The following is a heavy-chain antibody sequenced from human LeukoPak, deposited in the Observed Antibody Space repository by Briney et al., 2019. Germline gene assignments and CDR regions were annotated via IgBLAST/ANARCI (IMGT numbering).Heavy chain of an antibody. J-gene: IGHJ4*02. CDR1: GFTFSSYA. CDR2: ISYDGSNK. V-gene: IGHV3-30-3*01. Sequence: GGSLRLSCAASGFTFSSYAMNWVRQAPGKGLEWVAVISYDGSNKHYADSVKGRFTISRDNSKNTLYLQMNSLRTEDTAVFYCARDRELLTGNYYGYWGQGTLVTVSS. CDR3: ARDRELLTGNYYGY. D-gene: IGHD3-9*01.